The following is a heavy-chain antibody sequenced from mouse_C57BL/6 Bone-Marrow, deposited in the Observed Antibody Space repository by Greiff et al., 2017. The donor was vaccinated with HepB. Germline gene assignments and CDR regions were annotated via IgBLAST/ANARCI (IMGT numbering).Heavy chain of an antibody. V-gene: IGHV1-81*01. J-gene: IGHJ4*01. D-gene: IGHD2-12*01. CDR2: IYPRSGNT. Sequence: QVQLKQSGAELARPGASVKLSCKASGYTFTSYGISWVKQRTGQGLEWIGEIYPRSGNTYYNEKFKGKATLTADKSSSTAYMELRSLTSEDSAVYFCARYPYDDGAYYAMDYWGQGTSVTVSS. CDR1: GYTFTSYG. CDR3: ARYPYDDGAYYAMDY.